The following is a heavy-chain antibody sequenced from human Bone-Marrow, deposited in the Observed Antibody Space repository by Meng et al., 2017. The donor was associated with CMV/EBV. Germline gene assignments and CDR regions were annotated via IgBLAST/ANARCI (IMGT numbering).Heavy chain of an antibody. CDR3: ARVSGYSYGWGVYFDY. V-gene: IGHV4-4*02. CDR1: GGSIGRSNG. Sequence: GGSIGRSNGWSWVRQPPGKGLEWIGEIYHSGSTNYNPSLKSRVTISVDKSKNQFSLKLSSVTAADTAVYYCARVSGYSYGWGVYFDYWGQGTLVTVSS. J-gene: IGHJ4*02. CDR2: IYHSGST. D-gene: IGHD5-18*01.